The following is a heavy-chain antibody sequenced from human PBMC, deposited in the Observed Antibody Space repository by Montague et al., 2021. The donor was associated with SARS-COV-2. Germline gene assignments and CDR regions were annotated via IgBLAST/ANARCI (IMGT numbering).Heavy chain of an antibody. CDR1: GGSISSSNW. CDR2: IYHSGST. V-gene: IGHV4-4*02. D-gene: IGHD6-19*01. J-gene: IGHJ4*02. Sequence: SETLSLTCAVSGGSISSSNWWSWVRQPPGKGLEWIGEIYHSGSTNYNPSLKSRVTISVDKSKNQFSLKLSSVTAADTAVYYCARDRPRSSGWPYYFDYWRQGTLVTVSS. CDR3: ARDRPRSSGWPYYFDY.